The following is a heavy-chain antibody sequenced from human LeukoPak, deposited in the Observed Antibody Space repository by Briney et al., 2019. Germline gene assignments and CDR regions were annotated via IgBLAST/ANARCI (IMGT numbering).Heavy chain of an antibody. V-gene: IGHV3-11*01. CDR2: ISSSGSTI. D-gene: IGHD2-2*01. CDR1: EFTFRDYY. CDR3: ARVGESCRSTSCYSVQFDY. J-gene: IGHJ4*02. Sequence: GGSLRLSCAASEFTFRDYYMSWIRQAPGKGLEWVSYISSSGSTIYYADSVKGRFAISRDNAKNSLYLQMNSLRAEDTAVYYCARVGESCRSTSCYSVQFDYWGQGALVTVSS.